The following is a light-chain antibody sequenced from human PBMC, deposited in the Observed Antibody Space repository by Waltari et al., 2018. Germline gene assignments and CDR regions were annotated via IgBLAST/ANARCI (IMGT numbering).Light chain of an antibody. V-gene: IGKV3-15*01. Sequence: EIVMPQSPATLSVSPGERATLSCRAIRSVSSKFAWYQQKPGQAPRLLMYGATTRATGIAARFSGSASGTEFTLTISNMQSEDFAVYYCQQYKSWPYTFGQGTKLEI. CDR3: QQYKSWPYT. CDR2: GAT. CDR1: RSVSSK. J-gene: IGKJ2*01.